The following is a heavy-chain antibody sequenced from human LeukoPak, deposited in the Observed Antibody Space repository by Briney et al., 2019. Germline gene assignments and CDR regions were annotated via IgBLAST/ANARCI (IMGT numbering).Heavy chain of an antibody. D-gene: IGHD3-16*01. CDR3: AKEGSYVYYFDY. CDR2: ISYDGSNK. J-gene: IGHJ4*02. V-gene: IGHV3-30*18. CDR1: GFTFSSYC. Sequence: GGSLRLSCAASGFTFSSYCMHWVRQAPGKGLEWVAVISYDGSNKYYADSVKGRFTISRDNSKSTLYLQMNSLRAEDTAVYYCAKEGSYVYYFDYWGQGTLVTVSS.